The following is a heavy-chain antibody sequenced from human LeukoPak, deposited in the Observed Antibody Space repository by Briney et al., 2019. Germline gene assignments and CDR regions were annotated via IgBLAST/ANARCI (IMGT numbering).Heavy chain of an antibody. CDR1: RATFRDRD. Sequence: LSPATARATFRDRDKGWVRHASVKKREWVSYTRNSDNNMFYADSVKGRFTISRENAKYSVYLQTNSLRAEDTAVYYCSGSIAGDCSQAFDTWGQGTLVTVSS. CDR2: TRNSDNNM. D-gene: IGHD6-6*01. V-gene: IGHV3-11*01. J-gene: IGHJ3*02. CDR3: SGSIAGDCSQAFDT.